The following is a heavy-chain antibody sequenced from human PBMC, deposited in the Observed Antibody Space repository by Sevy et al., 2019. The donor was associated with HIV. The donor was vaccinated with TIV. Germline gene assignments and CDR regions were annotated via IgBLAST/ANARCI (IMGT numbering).Heavy chain of an antibody. CDR1: GIIFTTSG. V-gene: IGHV3-30*18. D-gene: IGHD3-9*01. CDR2: ISYHGRNK. CDR3: AKDFTGYNGMDV. Sequence: GGSLRLSCVVSGIIFTTSGMHWVRQVPGKGLEWVAVISYHGRNKFYADSVKGRSTISRDNSKNILYLQMNSLRAEDTAVYYCAKDFTGYNGMDVWGQGTMVTVSS. J-gene: IGHJ6*02.